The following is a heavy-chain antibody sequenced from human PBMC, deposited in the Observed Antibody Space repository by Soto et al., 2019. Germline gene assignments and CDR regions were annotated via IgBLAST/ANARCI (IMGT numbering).Heavy chain of an antibody. CDR2: IYHTGST. CDR3: ARGERQQQRDS. D-gene: IGHD6-13*01. V-gene: IGHV4-4*01. J-gene: IGHJ4*02. Sequence: GDSISSTHWWTWVRQTPGKGLEWIGEIYHTGSTKYNPSLKNRVTISVDKSNNEFFLKVTSVTAADTAVYFCARGERQQQRDSWGQGTLVTVSS. CDR1: GDSISSTHW.